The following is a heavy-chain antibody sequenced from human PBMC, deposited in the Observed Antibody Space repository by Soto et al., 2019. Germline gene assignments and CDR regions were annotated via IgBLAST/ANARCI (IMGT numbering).Heavy chain of an antibody. CDR2: ISYDGSNK. Sequence: QVQLVESGGGVVQPGRSLRLSCAASGFTFSSYAMHWVRQAPGKGLECVAVISYDGSNKYYADSVKGRFTISRDNSKNTLYLQMNSLRAEDTAVYYCARDKFAAGLSADFYFDYWGQGTLVTVSS. V-gene: IGHV3-30-3*01. D-gene: IGHD3-16*02. CDR1: GFTFSSYA. CDR3: ARDKFAAGLSADFYFDY. J-gene: IGHJ4*02.